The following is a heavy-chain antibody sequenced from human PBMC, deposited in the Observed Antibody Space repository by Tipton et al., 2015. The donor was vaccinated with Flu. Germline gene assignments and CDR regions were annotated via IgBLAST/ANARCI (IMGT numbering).Heavy chain of an antibody. CDR1: GGSITSGSYY. CDR2: IYYTGTT. V-gene: IGHV4-31*03. Sequence: LRLSCTVSGGSITSGSYYWTWIRQHPGKGLEWIGYIYYTGTTYYSPSLRSRVTISGDTSKNHFSVQLSSVTAADTAVYYCARSPSYSGSGVYPYYFDDWGQGTLVTVSS. CDR3: ARSPSYSGSGVYPYYFDD. J-gene: IGHJ4*02. D-gene: IGHD3-10*01.